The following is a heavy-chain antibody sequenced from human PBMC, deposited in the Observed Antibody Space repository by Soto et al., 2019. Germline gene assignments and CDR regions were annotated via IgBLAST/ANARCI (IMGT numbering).Heavy chain of an antibody. Sequence: PGGSLRLSCAASGFTFSSYSMNWVRQAPGKGLEWVSYISSSSSTIYYADSVKGRFTISGDNAKNSLYLQMNSLRDEDTAVYYCARDYGDYYYYGMDVWGQGTTVTVSS. J-gene: IGHJ6*02. V-gene: IGHV3-48*02. CDR3: ARDYGDYYYYGMDV. D-gene: IGHD4-17*01. CDR1: GFTFSSYS. CDR2: ISSSSSTI.